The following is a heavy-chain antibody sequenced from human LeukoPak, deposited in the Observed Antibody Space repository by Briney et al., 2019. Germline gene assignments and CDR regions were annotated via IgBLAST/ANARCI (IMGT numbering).Heavy chain of an antibody. CDR3: AKAPVTTCSGAYCYPFDY. D-gene: IGHD2-15*01. J-gene: IGHJ4*02. Sequence: GGSLRLSCAASRFTFSSYAMSWVRQAPGKGLEWVSSISDSGGRIYHADSVKGRFTISRDNSKNTLFLQMNSLRAEDTAVYYCAKAPVTTCSGAYCYPFDYWSQGTLVTVSS. CDR2: ISDSGGRI. V-gene: IGHV3-23*01. CDR1: RFTFSSYA.